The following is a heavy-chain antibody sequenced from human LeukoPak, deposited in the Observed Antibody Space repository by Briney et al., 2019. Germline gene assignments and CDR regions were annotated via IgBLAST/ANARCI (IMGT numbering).Heavy chain of an antibody. V-gene: IGHV3-20*02. J-gene: IGHJ4*02. CDR2: INWIGGST. CDR1: EFTFEDYG. D-gene: IGHD6-13*01. Sequence: GGPLRLSFAAPEFTFEDYGMSGVPRSPGKGREGFSGINWIGGSTGYADSVKGRFTISRANAKTSLYLQRNSLRAEDTALYHCARGGSSVPFDDWGQGTLVTVSS. CDR3: ARGGSSVPFDD.